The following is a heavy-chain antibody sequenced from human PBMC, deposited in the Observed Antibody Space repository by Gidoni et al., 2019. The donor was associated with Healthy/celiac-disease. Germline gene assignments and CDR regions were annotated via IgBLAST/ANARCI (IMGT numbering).Heavy chain of an antibody. D-gene: IGHD6-13*01. J-gene: IGHJ6*02. V-gene: IGHV3-30-3*01. CDR3: ARGSSSWSGMDV. CDR2: ISYDGSNK. Sequence: QVQLVESGGGVVQPGRSLRLSCAASGLTFSSYAMHWVRQAPGKGLEWVAVISYDGSNKYYADSVKGRFTISRDNSKNTLYLQMNSLRAEDTAVYYCARGSSSWSGMDVWGQGTTVTVSS. CDR1: GLTFSSYA.